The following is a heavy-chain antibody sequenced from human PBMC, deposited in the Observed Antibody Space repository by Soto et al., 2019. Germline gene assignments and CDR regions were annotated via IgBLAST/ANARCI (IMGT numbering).Heavy chain of an antibody. Sequence: PSETLSLTCTVSGGSISSGDYYWSWIRQPPGKGLEWIGYIYYSGSTYYNPSLKSRVTISVDTSKNQFSLKLSSVTAADTAVYYCARDQGRWLQGGLDGWGQGTTVTVAS. CDR2: IYYSGST. V-gene: IGHV4-30-4*01. CDR1: GGSISSGDYY. CDR3: ARDQGRWLQGGLDG. J-gene: IGHJ6*02. D-gene: IGHD5-12*01.